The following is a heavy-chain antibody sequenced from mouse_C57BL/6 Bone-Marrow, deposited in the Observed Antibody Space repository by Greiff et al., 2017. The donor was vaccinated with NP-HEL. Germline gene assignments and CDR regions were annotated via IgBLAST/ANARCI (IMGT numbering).Heavy chain of an antibody. CDR1: GYTFTDYY. V-gene: IGHV1-76*01. D-gene: IGHD2-2*01. J-gene: IGHJ2*01. Sequence: QVHVKQSGAELVRPGASLKLSCKASGYTFTDYYINWVKQRPGQGLEWIARIYPGSGNTYYNEKFKGKATLTAEKSSSTAYMQLSSLTSEDSAVYFCARWGLRRNYFDYWGQGTTLTVSS. CDR2: IYPGSGNT. CDR3: ARWGLRRNYFDY.